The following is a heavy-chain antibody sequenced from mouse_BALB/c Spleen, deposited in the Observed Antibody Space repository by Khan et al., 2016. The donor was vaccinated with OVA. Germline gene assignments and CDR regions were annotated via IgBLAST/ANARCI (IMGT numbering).Heavy chain of an antibody. CDR3: TRLGYSYGSTFVD. V-gene: IGHV1-7*01. D-gene: IGHD1-1*01. CDR2: INPSTDYT. Sequence: QVRLQQSGAELAKPGASVKMSCKASGYTFPNYWMHWVKQGPGQGLEWIGYINPSTDYTEYNQRLKDKATSNADKSTSTAYMQLSRLTSEDSAVYYCTRLGYSYGSTFVDWGKGTTLTVSS. CDR1: GYTFPNYW. J-gene: IGHJ2*01.